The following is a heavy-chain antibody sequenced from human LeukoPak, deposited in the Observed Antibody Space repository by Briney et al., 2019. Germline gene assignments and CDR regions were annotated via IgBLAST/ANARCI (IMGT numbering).Heavy chain of an antibody. CDR3: ARKNDFAI. Sequence: KPSETLSLTCSVSGGSISNYFWTWIRQPPGKGLEWIGYIYSSGSTYYNPSLKSRVTISVDTSTNQFSLQLSSVTAADTAVYYCARKNDFAIWGQGTLVTVSS. D-gene: IGHD2-21*02. V-gene: IGHV4-59*08. J-gene: IGHJ3*02. CDR1: GGSISNYF. CDR2: IYSSGST.